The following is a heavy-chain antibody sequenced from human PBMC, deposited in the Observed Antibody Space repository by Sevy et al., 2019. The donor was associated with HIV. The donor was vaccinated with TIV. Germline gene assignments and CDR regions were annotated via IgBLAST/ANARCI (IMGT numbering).Heavy chain of an antibody. D-gene: IGHD3-10*01. V-gene: IGHV5-51*01. J-gene: IGHJ4*02. CDR3: ARTYYYGSGNYCDAISRFGY. CDR1: GFTFTNYW. CDR2: IYPGDSDT. Sequence: GESLKISCKGSGFTFTNYWIAWVRQMPGKGLEWMGIIYPGDSDTRYSPSFQGQVTISADKSITTVYLQWSSLKASDTAMYYCARTYYYGSGNYCDAISRFGYWGQGTLVTVSS.